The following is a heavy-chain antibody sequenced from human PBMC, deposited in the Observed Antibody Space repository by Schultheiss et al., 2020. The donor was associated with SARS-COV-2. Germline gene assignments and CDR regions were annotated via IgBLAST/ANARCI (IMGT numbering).Heavy chain of an antibody. J-gene: IGHJ6*02. V-gene: IGHV1-18*01. CDR3: ARDTIDPPKGDGMDV. D-gene: IGHD3-9*01. Sequence: ASVKVSCKASGGTFSSYAISWVRQAPGQGLEWMGWISAYNGNTNYEQSLQDRVTLTTDTSTSTAYMELRSLRSDDTAVYYCARDTIDPPKGDGMDVWGQGTTVTVSS. CDR2: ISAYNGNT. CDR1: GGTFSSYA.